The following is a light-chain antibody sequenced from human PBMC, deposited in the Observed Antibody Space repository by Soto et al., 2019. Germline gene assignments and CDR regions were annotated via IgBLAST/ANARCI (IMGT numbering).Light chain of an antibody. CDR1: SSNIGSNA. CDR2: SNN. V-gene: IGLV1-44*01. Sequence: QSVLTQPPSASGTPGQRVTISCSGSSSNIGSNAVSWYQQLPGTAPKVLIYSNNQRPSGVPDRFSGSKSGTSASLAISGLQSEDDADYYCATWDDSLSGWVFGGGTQLTVL. CDR3: ATWDDSLSGWV. J-gene: IGLJ3*02.